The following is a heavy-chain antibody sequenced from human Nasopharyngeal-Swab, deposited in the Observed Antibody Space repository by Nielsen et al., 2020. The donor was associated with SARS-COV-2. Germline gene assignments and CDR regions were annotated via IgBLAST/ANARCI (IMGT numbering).Heavy chain of an antibody. CDR1: GFTFSSYA. J-gene: IGHJ5*02. D-gene: IGHD2-15*01. V-gene: IGHV3-30-3*01. CDR2: ISYDGSNK. CDR3: AREGGNWFEP. Sequence: GESLKISCAASGFTFSSYAMHWVRQAPGKGLEWVAVISYDGSNKYYADSVKGRFTISRDNSKNTLYLQMNSLRAEDTAVYYCAREGGNWFEPWGQGTLVTVSS.